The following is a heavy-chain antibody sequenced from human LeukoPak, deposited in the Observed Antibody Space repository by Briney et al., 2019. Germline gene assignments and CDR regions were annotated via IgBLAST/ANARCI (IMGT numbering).Heavy chain of an antibody. Sequence: GASVKVSCKASGYTFTGYYMHWVRQAPGQGLEWMGRINPNSGGTNYAQKFQGRVTMTRDTSISTAYMELSRLRSDDTAVYYCARVSAGGPSFDYWGQGTLATVSS. D-gene: IGHD3-16*01. CDR3: ARVSAGGPSFDY. J-gene: IGHJ4*02. V-gene: IGHV1-2*06. CDR1: GYTFTGYY. CDR2: INPNSGGT.